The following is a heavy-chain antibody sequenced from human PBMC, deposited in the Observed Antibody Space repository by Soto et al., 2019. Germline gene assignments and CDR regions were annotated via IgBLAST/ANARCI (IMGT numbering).Heavy chain of an antibody. CDR1: GFTFSSYW. CDR2: INSDGSST. V-gene: IGHV3-74*01. D-gene: IGHD1-1*01. J-gene: IGHJ4*02. Sequence: GGSLRLSCAASGFTFSSYWMHWVRQAPGKRLVWVSRINSDGSSTSYADTVKGRFTISRDNAKNTLYLQMNSLRAEDTAVYYCARDRNPANFDYWGQGTLVTVSS. CDR3: ARDRNPANFDY.